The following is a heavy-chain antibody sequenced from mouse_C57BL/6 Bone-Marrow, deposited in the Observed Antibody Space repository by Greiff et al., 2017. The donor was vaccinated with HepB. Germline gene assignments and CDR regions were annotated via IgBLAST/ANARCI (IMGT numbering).Heavy chain of an antibody. J-gene: IGHJ3*01. CDR1: GFTFSSYA. V-gene: IGHV5-4*01. Sequence: EVKLMESGGGLVKPGGSLKLSCAASGFTFSSYAMSWVRQTPEKRLEWVATISDGGSYTYYPDNVRGRFTISRDNAKNNLYLQMSHLKSEDTAMYYCARDGSVVEPAWFAYWGQGTLVTVSA. CDR2: ISDGGSYT. D-gene: IGHD1-1*01. CDR3: ARDGSVVEPAWFAY.